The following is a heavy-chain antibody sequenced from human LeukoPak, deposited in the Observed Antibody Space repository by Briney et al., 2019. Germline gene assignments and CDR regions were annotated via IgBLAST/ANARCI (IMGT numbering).Heavy chain of an antibody. J-gene: IGHJ4*02. V-gene: IGHV3-33*01. CDR2: IWYDGSNK. CDR3: AREDYGSGSYQAFDY. Sequence: GGSLRLSCAASGFTFSSYGMHWVRQAPGKGLEWVAVIWYDGSNKYYADSVKGRFTISRDNSKNTLYLQMNSLRAEDTAVYYCAREDYGSGSYQAFDYWGQGTLVTVSS. CDR1: GFTFSSYG. D-gene: IGHD3-10*01.